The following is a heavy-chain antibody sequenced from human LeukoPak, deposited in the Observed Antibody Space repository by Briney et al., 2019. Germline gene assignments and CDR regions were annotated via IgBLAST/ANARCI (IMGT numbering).Heavy chain of an antibody. Sequence: SETLSLTCTVSGGSISSGGYYWSWLRQHPGTGLEWIGYIYYSGSTYYNPSLKSRVTISVDTSKNQFSLKLSSVTAADTAVYYCARGRGYSYGYSDYWGQGTLVTVSS. J-gene: IGHJ4*02. CDR1: GGSISSGGYY. CDR2: IYYSGST. V-gene: IGHV4-31*03. D-gene: IGHD5-18*01. CDR3: ARGRGYSYGYSDY.